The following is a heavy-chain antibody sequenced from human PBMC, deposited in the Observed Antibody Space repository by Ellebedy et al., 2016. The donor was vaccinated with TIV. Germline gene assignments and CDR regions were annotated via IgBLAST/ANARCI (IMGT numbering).Heavy chain of an antibody. CDR2: VNANSGNT. CDR1: GYTFTDYN. CDR3: ARGSRCTGYDY. J-gene: IGHJ4*02. Sequence: AASVKVSCKASGYTFTDYNIIWVRQPPGQGLEWMGWVNANSGNTDYEQKFRGRVTMTRDISISTAYMELSSLRSEETAVYYCARGSRCTGYDYWGQGTLVTVSS. V-gene: IGHV1-8*01. D-gene: IGHD2-8*02.